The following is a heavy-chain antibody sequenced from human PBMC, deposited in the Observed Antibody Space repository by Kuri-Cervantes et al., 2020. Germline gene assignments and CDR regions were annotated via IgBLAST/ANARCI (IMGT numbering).Heavy chain of an antibody. J-gene: IGHJ4*02. V-gene: IGHV3-21*01. CDR3: AKDSGTATLFDY. CDR1: GFTFSSRD. CDR2: ISGTISGSGNI. D-gene: IGHD6-25*01. Sequence: GESLKISCAASGFTFSSRDMNWVRQAPGKGPEWVSYISGTISGSGNIYYAESVKGRFTISRDNSKNMLYLQMNSLRAEDTAMYYCAKDSGTATLFDYWGQGTLVTVSS.